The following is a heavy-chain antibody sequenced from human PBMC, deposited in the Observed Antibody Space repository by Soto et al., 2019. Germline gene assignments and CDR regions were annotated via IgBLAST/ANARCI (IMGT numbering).Heavy chain of an antibody. D-gene: IGHD4-4*01. CDR1: GFTFTKYG. J-gene: IGHJ6*02. Sequence: PGGSLRLSCEVSGFTFTKYGVHWVRQAPGKGLEWVAVISYDGNKEYFADSVKGRFTISRDNARNKVYLQMNSLRGDDTAVYYCVKDSFSNYSPYYYYAIDVWGQGTTVTVSS. V-gene: IGHV3-30*18. CDR3: VKDSFSNYSPYYYYAIDV. CDR2: ISYDGNKE.